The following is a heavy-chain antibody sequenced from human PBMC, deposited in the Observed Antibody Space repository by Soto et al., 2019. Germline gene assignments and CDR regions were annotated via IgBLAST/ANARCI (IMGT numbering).Heavy chain of an antibody. Sequence: SVKVYCKASGYSLTDYYLQWVRQAPGQGLEWMGWISPEIGGANPAQRFQDRVTMTRDTSISTAYMELSRLTSDDTAVYYCAVGYGTFFESWGQGTLVTSPQ. CDR2: ISPEIGGA. V-gene: IGHV1-2*02. CDR3: AVGYGTFFES. J-gene: IGHJ4*02. D-gene: IGHD5-18*01. CDR1: GYSLTDYY.